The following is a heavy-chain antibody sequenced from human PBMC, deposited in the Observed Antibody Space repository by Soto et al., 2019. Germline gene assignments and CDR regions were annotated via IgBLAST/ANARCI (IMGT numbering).Heavy chain of an antibody. CDR2: LYSTGSS. Sequence: WTWLRQPAGKGLEWLGRLYSTGSSDYNPFFESRVTMSVDTSKNSFSLRLSSVTAADAAVYFCAREKDYYHNAMDVWGQGTAVAVSS. CDR3: AREKDYYHNAMDV. V-gene: IGHV4-4*07. J-gene: IGHJ6*02.